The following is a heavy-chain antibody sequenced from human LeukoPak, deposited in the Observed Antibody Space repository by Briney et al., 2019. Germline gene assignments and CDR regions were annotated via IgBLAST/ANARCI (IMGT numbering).Heavy chain of an antibody. J-gene: IGHJ4*02. CDR1: GFTFSSYE. D-gene: IGHD3-10*01. V-gene: IGHV3-48*03. CDR3: AKLMVRGGAFDY. CDR2: ISRSATTI. Sequence: QPGGSLRLSCAASGFTFSSYEKNWVRQAPGKGLEWVSSISRSATTIYYADSVKGRFTISRDNAKNSLYLQMNSLRAEDTALYYCAKLMVRGGAFDYWGQGTLVTVSS.